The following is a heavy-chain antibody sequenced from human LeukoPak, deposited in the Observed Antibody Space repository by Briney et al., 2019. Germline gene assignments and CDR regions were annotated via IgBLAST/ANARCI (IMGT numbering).Heavy chain of an antibody. CDR1: GFTFSSYA. D-gene: IGHD5-12*01. Sequence: GSLRLTCAASGFTFSSYARSWVRQAPGKGLEWVSAISRSGYSTYYADSVKGRFTIFRDNSKNTLYLQRNGLRAEDTAVYYCAKEAGYSGYDYPDYWGQGTLVTVSS. CDR2: ISRSGYST. CDR3: AKEAGYSGYDYPDY. V-gene: IGHV3-23*01. J-gene: IGHJ4*02.